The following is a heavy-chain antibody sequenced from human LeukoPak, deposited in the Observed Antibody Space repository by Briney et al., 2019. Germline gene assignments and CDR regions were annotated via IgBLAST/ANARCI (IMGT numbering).Heavy chain of an antibody. Sequence: GESLKISCKGSGYRFNYYWIGWVRQMPGKGLEWMGIIYPDDSDTKYSPSFQGQVNISADKSISTAYLQWNSLKASDTAMYYCARLMGGSDYWGQGTLVTVSS. CDR3: ARLMGGSDY. J-gene: IGHJ4*02. D-gene: IGHD1-26*01. CDR2: IYPDDSDT. CDR1: GYRFNYYW. V-gene: IGHV5-51*01.